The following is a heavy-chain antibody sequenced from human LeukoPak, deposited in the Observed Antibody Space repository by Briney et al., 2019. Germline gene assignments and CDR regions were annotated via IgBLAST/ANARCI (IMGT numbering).Heavy chain of an antibody. J-gene: IGHJ4*02. CDR3: AKDLAGYGDYGNYFDY. Sequence: PGGSLRLSCSASGFTFKSYAMHWVRQAPGKGLEWVSAISGTGGRTYYADSVKGRFTISRDNSKNTLYLQMNSLRAEDTAVYYCAKDLAGYGDYGNYFDYWGQGTLVTVSS. CDR1: GFTFKSYA. CDR2: ISGTGGRT. D-gene: IGHD4-17*01. V-gene: IGHV3-23*01.